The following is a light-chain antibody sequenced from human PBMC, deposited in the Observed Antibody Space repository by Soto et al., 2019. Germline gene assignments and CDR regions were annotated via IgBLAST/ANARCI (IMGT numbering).Light chain of an antibody. CDR2: DAT. V-gene: IGLV3-21*02. CDR1: KIGSKI. J-gene: IGLJ1*01. Sequence: SYDLTQPPPVPVAPGQTAKITCGGDKIGSKIVHWYKQRPGQAPVAVVFDATDRPSGIPDRISASRSGDTATLTISRVDAGDEADYYCQVWASTAEFFVFGSGTKVTVL. CDR3: QVWASTAEFFV.